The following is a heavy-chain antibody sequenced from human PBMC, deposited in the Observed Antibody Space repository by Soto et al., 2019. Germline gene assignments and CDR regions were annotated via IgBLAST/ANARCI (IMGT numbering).Heavy chain of an antibody. CDR1: GFTFSSYG. Sequence: GGSLRLSCAASGFTFSSYGMHWVRQAPGKGLEWVAVISYDGSNKYYADSVKGRFTIPRDNARKTLYLQVDSLRGEDTAVYYCARSRAYSPEDWGRGTLVTVSS. CDR2: ISYDGSNK. J-gene: IGHJ4*02. V-gene: IGHV3-30*03. D-gene: IGHD2-15*01. CDR3: ARSRAYSPED.